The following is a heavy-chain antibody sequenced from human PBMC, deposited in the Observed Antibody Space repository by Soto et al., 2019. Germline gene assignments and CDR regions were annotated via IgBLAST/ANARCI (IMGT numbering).Heavy chain of an antibody. V-gene: IGHV1-69*12. CDR1: GGTFSTSA. Sequence: QVQLVQSGAAVKKPGSSVKVSCKASGGTFSTSAISWVRQAPGQGLEWVGGIMPVFPTPDYAQNFQGRVTITADESTTTAYLELTSLRADDMAVYCCARDKDRLQLGGNYYYILDVWGQGTAITVSS. D-gene: IGHD1-1*01. J-gene: IGHJ6*02. CDR3: ARDKDRLQLGGNYYYILDV. CDR2: IMPVFPTP.